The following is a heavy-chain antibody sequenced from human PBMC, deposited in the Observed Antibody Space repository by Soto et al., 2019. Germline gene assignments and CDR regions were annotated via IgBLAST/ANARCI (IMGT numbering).Heavy chain of an antibody. CDR3: AKFLRHPGIAAADLDY. Sequence: GGSLRLSCAASGFTFSDYILHWVRQAPGKGLEWVAMILHDGNNRYYADSVKGRFTISRDNSKNTLYLQMNSLRAEDTAVYYCAKFLRHPGIAAADLDYWGQGTLVTVSS. CDR1: GFTFSDYI. CDR2: ILHDGNNR. D-gene: IGHD6-13*01. J-gene: IGHJ4*02. V-gene: IGHV3-30*18.